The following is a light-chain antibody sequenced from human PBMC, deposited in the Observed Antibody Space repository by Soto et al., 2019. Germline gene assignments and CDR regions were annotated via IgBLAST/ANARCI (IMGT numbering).Light chain of an antibody. Sequence: QSVLTQPPSASGSPGQSVTISCTGTSSDVGGYKYVSWYQQYPGKAPKLMIYAVNKRPSGVPDRFSGSKSGNTASLTVSGLQAEDEADYYCSLYTSSTFYVFGTGTKVTVL. CDR2: AVN. CDR1: SSDVGGYKY. J-gene: IGLJ1*01. CDR3: SLYTSSTFYV. V-gene: IGLV2-8*01.